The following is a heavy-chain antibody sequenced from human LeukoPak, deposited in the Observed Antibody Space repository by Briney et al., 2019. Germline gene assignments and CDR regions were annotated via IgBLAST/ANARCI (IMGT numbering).Heavy chain of an antibody. CDR1: GGSISSYY. Sequence: PSETLSLTCTVSGGSISSYYWSWIRQPPGKGLEWVGYIYYTGSTDYNPSLMSRVTISVDTYKNQFSLKLSSVTAADTAVYYCARAPPYYGSGSFSLDYWGQGTLVTVSS. CDR2: IYYTGST. J-gene: IGHJ4*02. V-gene: IGHV4-59*01. CDR3: ARAPPYYGSGSFSLDY. D-gene: IGHD3-10*01.